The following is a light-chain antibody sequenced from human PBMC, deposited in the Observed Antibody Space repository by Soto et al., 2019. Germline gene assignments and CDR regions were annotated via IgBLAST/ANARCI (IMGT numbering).Light chain of an antibody. J-gene: IGKJ3*01. CDR3: QQYGSSPRFT. V-gene: IGKV3-20*01. Sequence: EIVLTQSPGTLSLSPGERATLACRASQSVRNSYLAWYQQKPGQAPRLLIYGASTRATGIPDRFSGSGSETDFTLTISRLEPEDFAVYYCQQYGSSPRFTFGPGTKVDIK. CDR2: GAS. CDR1: QSVRNSY.